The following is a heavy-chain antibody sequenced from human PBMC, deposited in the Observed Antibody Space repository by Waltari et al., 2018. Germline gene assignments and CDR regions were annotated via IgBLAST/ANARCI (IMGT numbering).Heavy chain of an antibody. V-gene: IGHV4-39*01. J-gene: IGHJ4*02. Sequence: QLQLREPGPGLVKPSETRSLTCTVPGGSVSSTSYSWAWLRQPPGKGLEWIGSIYYTGTTYFNPSLKSRVSISIDTSKTHFSLKLTSVTAADTAVYYCARQTVGLPHFESWGQGTLVTVSS. CDR3: ARQTVGLPHFES. CDR1: GGSVSSTSYS. D-gene: IGHD4-17*01. CDR2: IYYTGTT.